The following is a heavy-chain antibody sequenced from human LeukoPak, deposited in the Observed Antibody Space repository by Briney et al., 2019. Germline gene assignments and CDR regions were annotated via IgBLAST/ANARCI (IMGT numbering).Heavy chain of an antibody. D-gene: IGHD3-3*01. J-gene: IGHJ4*02. CDR2: ISGSGGST. CDR3: AKGDHYDFWSGYYFDY. CDR1: GFTFSSYA. Sequence: GGSLRLSCAASGFTFSSYAMSWVRQAPGKGLEWVSAISGSGGSTYYADSVKGRFTISRDNSKNTLYLQMNSLRAEDTAVYYCAKGDHYDFWSGYYFDYWGQGTLATVSS. V-gene: IGHV3-23*01.